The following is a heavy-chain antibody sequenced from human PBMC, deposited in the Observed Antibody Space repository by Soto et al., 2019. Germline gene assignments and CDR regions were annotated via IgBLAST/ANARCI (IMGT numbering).Heavy chain of an antibody. J-gene: IGHJ4*02. D-gene: IGHD6-6*01. V-gene: IGHV4-34*01. Sequence: SETLSLTCAVYGGSFSTDYWSWIRQPPGKGLEWIGKINPSGGTNYNPSLKSRVTISVATSKNQFSLKLSSVTAADTAVYYCARVLAARASRDFDYWGQGTLVTVSS. CDR1: GGSFSTDY. CDR3: ARVLAARASRDFDY. CDR2: INPSGGT.